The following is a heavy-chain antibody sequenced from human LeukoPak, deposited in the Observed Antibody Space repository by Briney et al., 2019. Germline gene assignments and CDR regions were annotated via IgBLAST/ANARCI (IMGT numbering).Heavy chain of an antibody. Sequence: PGGSLRLSCAASGFTFNNYAMSWVRQATGKGPEWVSALSGSGSSTYYADSVKGRFTISRDNSKNALYLQMNSLRAEDTAVYYCAKPYYESPAWGQGTLVTVSS. CDR2: LSGSGSST. CDR3: AKPYYESPA. D-gene: IGHD3-22*01. CDR1: GFTFNNYA. V-gene: IGHV3-23*01. J-gene: IGHJ5*02.